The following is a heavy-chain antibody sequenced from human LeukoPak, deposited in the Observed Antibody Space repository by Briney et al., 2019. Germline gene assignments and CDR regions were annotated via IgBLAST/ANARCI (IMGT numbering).Heavy chain of an antibody. CDR3: ARARYSSSWFSYWCFDL. D-gene: IGHD6-13*01. Sequence: GGSLRLSCAAAGFTFGSYSMNWVRQARGKGMEWVSYISSSSSTIYYADSVKGRFTISRDNAKNSLYLQMNSLRAEDTAVYYCARARYSSSWFSYWCFDLWGRGTLVTVSS. CDR1: GFTFGSYS. CDR2: ISSSSSTI. V-gene: IGHV3-48*01. J-gene: IGHJ2*01.